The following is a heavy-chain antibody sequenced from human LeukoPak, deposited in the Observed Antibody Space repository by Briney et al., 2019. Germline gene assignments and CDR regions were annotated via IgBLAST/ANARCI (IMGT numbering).Heavy chain of an antibody. CDR1: GFTVSSNY. CDR3: ASFYASAHFDY. V-gene: IGHV3-66*01. CDR2: IYSGGST. J-gene: IGHJ4*02. D-gene: IGHD4-17*01. Sequence: GGSLRLSCAASGFTVSSNYMSWVRQAPGKGLEWVSVIYSGGSTYYADSVKGRFTISRDNSKNTLYLQMNSLRAEDAAVYYCASFYASAHFDYWGQGTLVTVSS.